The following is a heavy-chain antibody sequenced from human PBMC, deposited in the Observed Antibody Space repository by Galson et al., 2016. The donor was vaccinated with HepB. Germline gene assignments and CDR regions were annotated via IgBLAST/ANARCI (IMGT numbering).Heavy chain of an antibody. J-gene: IGHJ4*02. CDR3: ATDLRGSSIIFDY. D-gene: IGHD1-26*01. Sequence: SGFTLTELSIHWVRRAPGKGLEWMGGFHPEDGETIYTQMFQGRVTMTEDTSADTAYMELRNLRPEDTAVYYCATDLRGSSIIFDYWGQGTLVTVSS. CDR1: GFTLTELS. CDR2: FHPEDGET. V-gene: IGHV1-24*01.